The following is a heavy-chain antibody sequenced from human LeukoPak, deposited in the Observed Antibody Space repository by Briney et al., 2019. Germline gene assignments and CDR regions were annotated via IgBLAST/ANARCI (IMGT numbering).Heavy chain of an antibody. J-gene: IGHJ4*02. V-gene: IGHV3-7*01. Sequence: GGSLSLSCAASGFTFSNYWMSWVRQAPGKGLEWVANIKEDGSEKYYVDSAKGRFTISRDNARNSLYLQMNSLRAEDTAVYYCASGRQLGYWGQGTLVTVSS. CDR3: ASGRQLGY. CDR2: IKEDGSEK. D-gene: IGHD6-13*01. CDR1: GFTFSNYW.